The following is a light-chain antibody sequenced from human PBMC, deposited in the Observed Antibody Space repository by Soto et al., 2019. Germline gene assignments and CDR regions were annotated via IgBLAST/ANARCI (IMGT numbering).Light chain of an antibody. CDR3: QQYGSSPRT. CDR2: GAS. J-gene: IGKJ1*01. V-gene: IGKV3-20*01. Sequence: EIVLTQSPGTLSLSPGDRATLSCRASQSVSSNYLAWYQQKPGQAPRLLLSGASSRATGIPDRFSGSASGTDFTLTISRLEPEDFAVYYCQQYGSSPRTFGQGTKVEIK. CDR1: QSVSSNY.